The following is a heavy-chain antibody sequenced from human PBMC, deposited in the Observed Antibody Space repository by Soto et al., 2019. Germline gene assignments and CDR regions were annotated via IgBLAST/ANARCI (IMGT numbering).Heavy chain of an antibody. D-gene: IGHD2-8*01. CDR2: ISYDGTNK. CDR1: GFAFDNYA. V-gene: IGHV3-30*01. Sequence: GGSLRLSCAASGFAFDNYAMHWVRQAPGKGLEWVAVISYDGTNKYYADSVKGRFTISRDNSKNTVYLQMNSLRAEDTTVYYCARDLDIGLMVYGIPHAMDVWGQGTTVTVSS. J-gene: IGHJ6*02. CDR3: ARDLDIGLMVYGIPHAMDV.